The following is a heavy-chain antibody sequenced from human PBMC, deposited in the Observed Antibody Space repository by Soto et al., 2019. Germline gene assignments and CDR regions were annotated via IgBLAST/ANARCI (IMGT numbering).Heavy chain of an antibody. CDR3: ARLDSGGYYYGYYFDY. CDR2: IYYSGST. CDR1: GGSISSGGYY. D-gene: IGHD3-22*01. V-gene: IGHV4-31*03. J-gene: IGHJ4*02. Sequence: PSETLSLTCTVSGGSISSGGYYWSWIRQHPGKGLEWIGYIYYSGSTYYNPSLKSRVTISVDTSKNQFSLKLSSVTVADTAVYYCARLDSGGYYYGYYFDYWGQGTLVTVSS.